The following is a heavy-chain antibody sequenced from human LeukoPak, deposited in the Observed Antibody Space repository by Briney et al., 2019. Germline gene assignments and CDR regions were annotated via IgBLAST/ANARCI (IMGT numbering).Heavy chain of an antibody. CDR3: AAERAVAGVNWFDP. D-gene: IGHD6-19*01. V-gene: IGHV1-58*02. Sequence: GASVKVSCKASGFTFTNSAMQWVRQARGQRLEWIGWIVVGSGNTNYAQKFQERVTITRDMSTSTAYMELSSLRSEDTAVYYCAAERAVAGVNWFDPWGQGTLVTVSS. J-gene: IGHJ5*02. CDR2: IVVGSGNT. CDR1: GFTFTNSA.